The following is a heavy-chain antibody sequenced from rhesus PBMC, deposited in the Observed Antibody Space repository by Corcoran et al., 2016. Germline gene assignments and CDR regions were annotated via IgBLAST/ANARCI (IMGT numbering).Heavy chain of an antibody. D-gene: IGHD3-3*01. CDR2: IYVRGGRT. CDR1: GGSISSNY. Sequence: QVQLQESGPGLVKPSETLSLTCAVSGGSISSNYWSWIRQPPGRGLEGIGRIYVRGGRTDYNPSLKSRVTISTATSKNQFSLKLRSVTAADTAVYYCARTPIWTGYKGTAFDFWGQGLRVTVSS. J-gene: IGHJ3*01. CDR3: ARTPIWTGYKGTAFDF. V-gene: IGHV4-160*01.